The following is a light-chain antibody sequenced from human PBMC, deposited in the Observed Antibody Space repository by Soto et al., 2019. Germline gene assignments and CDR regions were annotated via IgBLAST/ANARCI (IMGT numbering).Light chain of an antibody. CDR3: QQRSNWPPVT. CDR1: QSVSSY. V-gene: IGKV3-11*01. J-gene: IGKJ4*01. Sequence: EIVLTQSPATVSLSPGERATLSCRASQSVSSYLAWYQQKPGQAPRLLIYDASNRATGIPARFSGSGSGTDFPLTISSLEPEDSAVYYCQQRSNWPPVTFGGGTKVEIK. CDR2: DAS.